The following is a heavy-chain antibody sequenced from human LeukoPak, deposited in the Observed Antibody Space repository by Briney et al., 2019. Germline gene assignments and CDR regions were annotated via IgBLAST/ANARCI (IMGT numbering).Heavy chain of an antibody. V-gene: IGHV4-34*01. CDR3: ARERYYYDSSGYLTNYFDY. J-gene: IGHJ4*02. CDR1: GGSFSGYY. CDR2: INHSGST. D-gene: IGHD3-22*01. Sequence: SETLSLTCAVYGGSFSGYYWSWIRQPPGKGLEWIGEINHSGSTNYNPSLKSRVTISVDTYKNQFSLKLSSVTAADTAVYYCARERYYYDSSGYLTNYFDYWGQGTLVTVSS.